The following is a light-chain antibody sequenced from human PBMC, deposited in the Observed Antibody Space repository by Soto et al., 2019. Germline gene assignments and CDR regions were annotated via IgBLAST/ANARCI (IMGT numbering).Light chain of an antibody. CDR3: QQSYSTPVT. V-gene: IGKV1-39*01. CDR2: AAS. CDR1: QSISSY. J-gene: IGKJ5*01. Sequence: DIQMTQSPSSLSASVEDRVTITFRASQSISSYLNWYQQKPGKAPKLLIYAASSLQSGVPSRFSGSGSGTDFTLTISSLQPEDFATYYCQQSYSTPVTFGQGTRLEIK.